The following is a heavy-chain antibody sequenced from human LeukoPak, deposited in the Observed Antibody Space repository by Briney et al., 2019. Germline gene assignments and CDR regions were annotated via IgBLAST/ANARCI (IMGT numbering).Heavy chain of an antibody. CDR3: ARDRRPVSYFDY. Sequence: SETLSPTCTVSGGSISSGGYYWSWIRQHPGKGLEWIGYIYYSGSTYYNPSLKSRVTISVDTSKNQFSLKLSSVTAVDTAVYYCARDRRPVSYFDYWGQGTLVTVSS. CDR1: GGSISSGGYY. D-gene: IGHD6-6*01. J-gene: IGHJ4*02. V-gene: IGHV4-31*03. CDR2: IYYSGST.